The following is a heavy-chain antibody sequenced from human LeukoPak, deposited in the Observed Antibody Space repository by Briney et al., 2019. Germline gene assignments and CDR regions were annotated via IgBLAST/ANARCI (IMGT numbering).Heavy chain of an antibody. D-gene: IGHD4-23*01. J-gene: IGHJ6*04. CDR1: GGSISSYY. V-gene: IGHV4-4*07. CDR2: IYTSGST. CDR3: ARGSLLLRWSAVDV. Sequence: SETLSLTCTVSGGSISSYYWSWIRQPAGKGLEWIGRIYTSGSTNYNPSLKSRVTMSVDTSKNQFSLKLSSVTAADTAVYYCARGSLLLRWSAVDVWGKGTTVTISS.